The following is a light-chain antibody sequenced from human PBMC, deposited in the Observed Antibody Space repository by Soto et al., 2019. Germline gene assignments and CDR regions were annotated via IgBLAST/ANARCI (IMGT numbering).Light chain of an antibody. J-gene: IGKJ1*01. V-gene: IGKV1-39*01. CDR1: QGVSKY. Sequence: DIQLTQSPSSLSASVGDRVTITCRGSQGVSKYLNWYQQKPGRAPMLLIYATSNLQHGVPSRFSGNGSGPNFTLTIASLQSEDLGTYYCQQTYSSPWTFGQGTRVAIK. CDR2: ATS. CDR3: QQTYSSPWT.